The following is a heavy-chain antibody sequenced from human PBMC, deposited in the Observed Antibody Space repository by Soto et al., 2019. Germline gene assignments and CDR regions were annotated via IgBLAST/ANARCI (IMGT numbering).Heavy chain of an antibody. V-gene: IGHV3-53*02. J-gene: IGHJ4*02. Sequence: EVQLVETGGGLIQPGGSLRLSCAASGFTVSSNYMSWVRQAPGKGLEWVSVIYSGGSTSYADSVKGRFTISSDNSKNTLYLQMNSLRAEDTAVYYCSRMGEMGYCTNGVCRNFDYWGQGTLVTVSS. CDR2: IYSGGST. CDR3: SRMGEMGYCTNGVCRNFDY. CDR1: GFTVSSNY. D-gene: IGHD2-8*01.